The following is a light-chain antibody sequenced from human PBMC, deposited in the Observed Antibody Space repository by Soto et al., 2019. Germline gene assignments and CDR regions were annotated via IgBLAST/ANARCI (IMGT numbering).Light chain of an antibody. CDR2: GAS. CDR3: QQDTYWPPGT. J-gene: IGKJ2*01. Sequence: EIVMTQSPATLSVSPGERATLSCRASQSVSSNLAWYQQKPGQAPRLLIYGASPRATGIPARFSGSGSGTEFTLTISSLQSGDFAVYYCQQDTYWPPGTFGQGTKLDI. V-gene: IGKV3-15*01. CDR1: QSVSSN.